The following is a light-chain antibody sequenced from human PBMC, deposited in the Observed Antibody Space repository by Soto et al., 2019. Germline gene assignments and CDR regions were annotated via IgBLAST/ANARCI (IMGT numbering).Light chain of an antibody. J-gene: IGLJ2*01. CDR3: CSYAGSDTCV. CDR1: SSDVGSYTF. CDR2: DVS. Sequence: QSVLTQPRSVSGSPGHSVTISCTGTSSDVGSYTFVSWYQHHPGKAPKLMIYDVSKRPSGVPDRFSGSKSGNTASLTISGLQAEDEADYYCCSYAGSDTCVFDGGTKLTVL. V-gene: IGLV2-11*01.